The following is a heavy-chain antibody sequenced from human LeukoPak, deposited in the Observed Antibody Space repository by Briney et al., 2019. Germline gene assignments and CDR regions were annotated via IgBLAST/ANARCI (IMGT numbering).Heavy chain of an antibody. CDR3: ARHKCNFYYGMDV. Sequence: KPSETLSLTCTVSGGSISSYYWSWIRQSPGKGLEWIGDIYYTGSTNYSPSLQSRLTMSVDTSRDQFSLKLTSVTAADTAVYYCARHKCNFYYGMDVWGQGTAVTVSS. CDR2: IYYTGST. J-gene: IGHJ6*02. CDR1: GGSISSYY. V-gene: IGHV4-59*08.